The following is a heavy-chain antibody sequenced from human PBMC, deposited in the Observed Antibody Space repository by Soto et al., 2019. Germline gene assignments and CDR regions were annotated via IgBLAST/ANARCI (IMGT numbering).Heavy chain of an antibody. CDR1: GYTLTELS. CDR2: FDPEDGET. Sequence: ASVKVSCKVSGYTLTELSMHWVRQAPGKGLEWMGGFDPEDGETIYAQKFQGRVTMTEDTSTDTAYMELSSLRSEDTAVYYCATDWFQYCSDGSCYRTYAFDSWSQGTMVTVPS. J-gene: IGHJ3*02. V-gene: IGHV1-24*01. D-gene: IGHD2-15*01. CDR3: ATDWFQYCSDGSCYRTYAFDS.